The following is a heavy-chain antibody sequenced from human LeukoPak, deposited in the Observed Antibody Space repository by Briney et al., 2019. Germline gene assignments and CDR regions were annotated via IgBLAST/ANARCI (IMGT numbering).Heavy chain of an antibody. V-gene: IGHV3-48*03. D-gene: IGHD2-2*01. CDR3: ARPYCSSTSCYGFLEY. Sequence: GGSLRLSCAASGFTFYNFVMSWVRQAPGKGLEWVSYISNSGSPIYYADSVKGRFTISRDNAKNSLYLQMNSLRAEDTAVYCCARPYCSSTSCYGFLEYWGQGTLVTVSS. J-gene: IGHJ4*02. CDR1: GFTFYNFV. CDR2: ISNSGSPI.